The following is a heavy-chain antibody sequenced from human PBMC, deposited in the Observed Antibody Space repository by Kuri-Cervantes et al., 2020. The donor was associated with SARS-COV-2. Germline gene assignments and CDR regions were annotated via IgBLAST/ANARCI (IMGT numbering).Heavy chain of an antibody. Sequence: GSLRLSCTVSGGSISSYYWSWIRQPPGKGLEWIGYIYYSGSTNYNPSLKSRVTISVDTSKNQFSLKLSSVTAADTAVYYCARADYYYGMDVWGQGTTVTVSS. CDR1: GGSISSYY. CDR3: ARADYYYGMDV. CDR2: IYYSGST. V-gene: IGHV4-59*01. J-gene: IGHJ6*02.